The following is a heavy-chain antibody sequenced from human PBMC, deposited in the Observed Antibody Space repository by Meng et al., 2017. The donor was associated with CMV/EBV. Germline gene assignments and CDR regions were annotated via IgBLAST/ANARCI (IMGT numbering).Heavy chain of an antibody. V-gene: IGHV3-48*04. CDR3: ARGDRIVVVPAAIQKVTYYYYYGMDV. CDR1: GFTFSSYS. D-gene: IGHD2-2*02. CDR2: ISSSSTI. Sequence: GESLKISCAASGFTFSSYSMNWVRQAPGKGLEWVSYISSSSTIYYADSVKGRFTISRDNVKNSLYLQMNSLRAEDTAVYYCARGDRIVVVPAAIQKVTYYYYYGMDVWGQGTTVTVSS. J-gene: IGHJ6*02.